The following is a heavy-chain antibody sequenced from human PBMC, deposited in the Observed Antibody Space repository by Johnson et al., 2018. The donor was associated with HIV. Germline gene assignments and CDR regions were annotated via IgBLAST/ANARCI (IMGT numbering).Heavy chain of an antibody. D-gene: IGHD3-10*01. CDR1: GFTFRSYW. J-gene: IGHJ3*02. Sequence: VQLVESGGGVVQPGGSLRLSCAASGFTFRSYWMSWVRQAPGKGLEWVGHIKSKTDGGTTDYAAPVKGRFTISRDDSKNTLYLQMNSLKTEDTAVYYCTTDQGYYGDAFDIWGQGTMVTVSS. CDR2: IKSKTDGGTT. CDR3: TTDQGYYGDAFDI. V-gene: IGHV3-15*01.